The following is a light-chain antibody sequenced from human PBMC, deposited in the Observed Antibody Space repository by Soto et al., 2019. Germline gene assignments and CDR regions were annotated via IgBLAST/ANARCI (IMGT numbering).Light chain of an antibody. Sequence: QSILAQPPSASGTPGQRVTISCSGSSANIGSNYVYWYQQLPGTAPKVLIYRDSQRPSGVPDRFSGSKSGTSASLAISGLLSEDEAEYYCATREGSPRAHVVFGGGTKLTVL. V-gene: IGLV1-47*01. CDR2: RDS. J-gene: IGLJ2*01. CDR3: ATREGSPRAHVV. CDR1: SANIGSNY.